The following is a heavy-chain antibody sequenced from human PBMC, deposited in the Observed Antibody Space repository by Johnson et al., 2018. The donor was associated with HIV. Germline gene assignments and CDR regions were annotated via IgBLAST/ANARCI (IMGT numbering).Heavy chain of an antibody. D-gene: IGHD6-6*01. V-gene: IGHV3-15*01. J-gene: IGHJ3*02. Sequence: VQLVESGGGLVKPGGSLRLSCAASGFTFSNAWMSWVRQAPGKGLEWVGRIKSQTDGGTTGYAAPVQGRFTISKDDSKNTMALQMTSLKTEDTAVYYGTTLAESSSSMYAFDIWGQGTMLTVSS. CDR1: GFTFSNAW. CDR2: IKSQTDGGTT. CDR3: TTLAESSSSMYAFDI.